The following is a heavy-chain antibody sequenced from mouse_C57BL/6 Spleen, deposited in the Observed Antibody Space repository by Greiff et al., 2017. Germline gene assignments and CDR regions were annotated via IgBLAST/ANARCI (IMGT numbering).Heavy chain of an antibody. Sequence: EVQLQESGGGLVKPGGSLKLSCAASGFTFSSYTMSWVRQTPEKRLEWVATISGGGGNTYYPDSVKGRFTISRDNAKNTLYLQMSSLRSEDTALYYCARFLGRIDWYFDVWGTGTTVTVSS. J-gene: IGHJ1*03. CDR1: GFTFSSYT. CDR2: ISGGGGNT. CDR3: ARFLGRIDWYFDV. V-gene: IGHV5-9*04. D-gene: IGHD4-1*01.